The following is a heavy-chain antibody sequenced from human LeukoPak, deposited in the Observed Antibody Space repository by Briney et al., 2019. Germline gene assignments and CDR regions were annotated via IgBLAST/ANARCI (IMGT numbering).Heavy chain of an antibody. CDR2: IHPNTGGP. V-gene: IGHV1-2*02. CDR3: ARKGEHYGDYDH. Sequence: ASVKVSCKTSGYSFTGYFLLGVRQAPGQGLEWMGWIHPNTGGPNYAQRFQGRITMTRDTSISTAFMELNSLTSDDTAVYYCARKGEHYGDYDHWGQGTLVTVSS. J-gene: IGHJ1*01. CDR1: GYSFTGYF. D-gene: IGHD4-17*01.